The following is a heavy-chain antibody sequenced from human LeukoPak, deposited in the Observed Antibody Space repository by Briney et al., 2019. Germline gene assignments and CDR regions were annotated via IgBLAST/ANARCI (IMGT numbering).Heavy chain of an antibody. V-gene: IGHV1-69*06. Sequence: SVKVSCKASGGTFSSYAISWVRQAPGQGLEWMGGIIPIFGTANYAQKFQGRVTMTEDTSTDTAYMELSSLRSEDTAVYYCATDRDIVATIGENWGQGTLVTVSS. J-gene: IGHJ4*02. CDR3: ATDRDIVATIGEN. CDR1: GGTFSSYA. CDR2: IIPIFGTA. D-gene: IGHD5-12*01.